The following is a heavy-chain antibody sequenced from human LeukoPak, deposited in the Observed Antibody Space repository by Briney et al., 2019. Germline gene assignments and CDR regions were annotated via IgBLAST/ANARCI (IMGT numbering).Heavy chain of an antibody. D-gene: IGHD3-3*01. CDR2: INPNSGGT. Sequence: SVKVSCKTSGYTFTGYFMQWVRQAPGQGLEWMGWINPNSGGTNYAQKFQGRVTMTRDTSISTAYMELSRLRSDDTAVYYCARAFGVVNYYYYGMDVWGQGTTVTVSS. CDR1: GYTFTGYF. CDR3: ARAFGVVNYYYYGMDV. V-gene: IGHV1-2*02. J-gene: IGHJ6*02.